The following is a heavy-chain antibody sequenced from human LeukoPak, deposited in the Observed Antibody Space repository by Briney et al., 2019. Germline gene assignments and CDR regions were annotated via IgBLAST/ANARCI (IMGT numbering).Heavy chain of an antibody. CDR2: IYPGDSDT. V-gene: IGHV5-51*01. Sequence: GESLKISCKGSGYSFTNYWVGWVRQMPGKGLEWMGIIYPGDSDTRYSPSFQGQVTISADRSISAACLQWSSLQASDTAMYYCARQYCSTTTCYVREFDYWGQGTLVTVSS. D-gene: IGHD2-2*01. J-gene: IGHJ4*02. CDR3: ARQYCSTTTCYVREFDY. CDR1: GYSFTNYW.